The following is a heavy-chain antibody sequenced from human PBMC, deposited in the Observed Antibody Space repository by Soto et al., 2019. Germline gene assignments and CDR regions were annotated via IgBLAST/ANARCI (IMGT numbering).Heavy chain of an antibody. D-gene: IGHD5-18*01. CDR1: GFTFSSYG. V-gene: IGHV3-30*18. CDR2: ISYDGSNK. J-gene: IGHJ4*02. CDR3: AKSSWDTAMALPFDY. Sequence: GGSLRLSCAASGFTFSSYGMHWVRQAPGKGLEWVAVISYDGSNKYYADSVKGRFTISRDNSKNTLYLQMNSLRAEDTAVYCCAKSSWDTAMALPFDYWGQGTLVTVSS.